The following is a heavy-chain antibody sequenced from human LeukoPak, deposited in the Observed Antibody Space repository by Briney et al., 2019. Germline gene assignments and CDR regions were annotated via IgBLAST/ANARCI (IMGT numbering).Heavy chain of an antibody. J-gene: IGHJ4*02. V-gene: IGHV6-1*01. Sequence: SQTLSLTCAISGDSVSSNSAAWNWIRQSPSRGLEWLGRTYYRSKWYNDYAVSVKSRITINPDTSKNQFSLKLSSVTAADTAVYYCAREPLPIYYYGSGSYWYYFDYWGQGTLVTVSS. CDR3: AREPLPIYYYGSGSYWYYFDY. CDR1: GDSVSSNSAA. D-gene: IGHD3-10*01. CDR2: TYYRSKWYN.